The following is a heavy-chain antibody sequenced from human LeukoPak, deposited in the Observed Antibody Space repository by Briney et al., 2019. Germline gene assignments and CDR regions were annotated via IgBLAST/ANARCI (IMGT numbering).Heavy chain of an antibody. CDR3: ARQGGYCSSTSCYIGY. D-gene: IGHD2-2*02. CDR2: IYPGDSDA. V-gene: IGHV5-51*01. J-gene: IGHJ4*02. CDR1: GYRFASHW. Sequence: ESLKISCKGSGYRFASHWIGWVRQMPGKGLEWMGIIYPGDSDAGYSPSFQGQVAISADKSISTAYLQWSSLKASDTAMYYCARQGGYCSSTSCYIGYWGQGTLVTVSS.